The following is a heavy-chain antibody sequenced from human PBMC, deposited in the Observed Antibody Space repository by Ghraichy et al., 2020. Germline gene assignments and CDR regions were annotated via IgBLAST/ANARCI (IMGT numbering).Heavy chain of an antibody. CDR1: GYTLTELS. V-gene: IGHV1-24*01. J-gene: IGHJ6*02. CDR2: FDPEDGET. Sequence: ASVKVSCKVSGYTLTELSMHWVRQAPGKGLEWMGGFDPEDGETIYAQKFQGRVTMTEDTSTDTAYMELSSLRSEDTAVYYCAILFTHRLYYGMDVWGQGTTVTVSS. CDR3: AILFTHRLYYGMDV.